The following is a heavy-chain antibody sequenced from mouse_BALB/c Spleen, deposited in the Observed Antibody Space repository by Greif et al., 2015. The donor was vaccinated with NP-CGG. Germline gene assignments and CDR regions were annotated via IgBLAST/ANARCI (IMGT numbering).Heavy chain of an antibody. CDR3: TRLGNYGY. Sequence: LQQSGSELVRPGASVKLSCKASGYTFTSYWMHWVKQRPGQGLEWIGNIYPGSGSTNYDEKFKSKATLTVDTSSSTAYMQLSSLTSEGSAVYYCTRLGNYGYWGQGTTLTVSS. CDR2: IYPGSGST. D-gene: IGHD2-1*01. J-gene: IGHJ2*01. V-gene: IGHV1S22*01. CDR1: GYTFTSYW.